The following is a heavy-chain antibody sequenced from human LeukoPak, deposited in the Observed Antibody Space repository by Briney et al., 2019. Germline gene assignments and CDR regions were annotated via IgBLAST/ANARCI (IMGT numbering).Heavy chain of an antibody. V-gene: IGHV1-69*13. CDR2: IIPIFGTA. CDR3: ARDKEQWLGSFDY. J-gene: IGHJ4*02. Sequence: SVKVSCKASGGTFSSYAISWVRQAPGQGLEWMGGIIPIFGTANYAQKFQGRVTITADESTSTAYMELSSLRSEDTAVYYCARDKEQWLGSFDYWGQGTLVTASS. D-gene: IGHD6-19*01. CDR1: GGTFSSYA.